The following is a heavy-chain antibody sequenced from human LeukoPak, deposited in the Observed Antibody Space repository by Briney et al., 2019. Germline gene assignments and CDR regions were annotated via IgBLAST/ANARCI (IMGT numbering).Heavy chain of an antibody. CDR3: ARQGSGILDY. D-gene: IGHD1-26*01. V-gene: IGHV5-51*01. CDR1: GSPFSSYW. Sequence: GESLKISCKGSGSPFSSYWIGWVRQMPGKGLEWMGIIYPSDSDTSYSPSLQGQVTISADKSISTAYLQWSSLRASDTAMYYCARQGSGILDYWGQGTLVTVSS. CDR2: IYPSDSDT. J-gene: IGHJ4*02.